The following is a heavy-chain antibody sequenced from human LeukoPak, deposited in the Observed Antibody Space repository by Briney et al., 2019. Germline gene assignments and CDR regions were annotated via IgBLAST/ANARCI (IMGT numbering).Heavy chain of an antibody. Sequence: GASVKVSCKASGYTFTTYAMNWLRQAPGQGLEWMGWINTNTGNPTYAQGFTGRFVFSLDTSVSTTYLQISSLKAEDTAVYYCARESRGSSNWYRGGTDAFHIWGQGTMVTVSS. D-gene: IGHD3-16*01. V-gene: IGHV7-4-1*02. J-gene: IGHJ3*02. CDR2: INTNTGNP. CDR1: GYTFTTYA. CDR3: ARESRGSSNWYRGGTDAFHI.